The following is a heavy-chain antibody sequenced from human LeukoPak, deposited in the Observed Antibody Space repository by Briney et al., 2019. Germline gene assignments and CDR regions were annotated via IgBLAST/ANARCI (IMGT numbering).Heavy chain of an antibody. Sequence: PGGSLRLSCAASGFTFSSYAMSWVRQAPGKGLEWVSAISGSGGSTYYADSVKGRFTISIDNSKNTLYLQMNSLRAEDTAVYYCAKDRKYQLLRDAFDIWGQGTMVTVSS. CDR3: AKDRKYQLLRDAFDI. CDR1: GFTFSSYA. V-gene: IGHV3-23*01. J-gene: IGHJ3*02. D-gene: IGHD2-2*01. CDR2: ISGSGGST.